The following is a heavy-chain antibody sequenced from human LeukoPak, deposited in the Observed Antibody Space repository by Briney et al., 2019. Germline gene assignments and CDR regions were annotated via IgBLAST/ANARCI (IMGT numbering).Heavy chain of an antibody. CDR3: AKVRYFDNYYFDY. J-gene: IGHJ4*02. D-gene: IGHD3-9*01. CDR1: GFTFSSYG. Sequence: GRSLRLSCAASGFTFSSYGMLWVRQAPGKGLEWVAVISYDGSNKYYADSVKGRFTISRDNSKNTLYLQMNSLRAEDTAVYYCAKVRYFDNYYFDYWGQGTLVTVSS. V-gene: IGHV3-30*18. CDR2: ISYDGSNK.